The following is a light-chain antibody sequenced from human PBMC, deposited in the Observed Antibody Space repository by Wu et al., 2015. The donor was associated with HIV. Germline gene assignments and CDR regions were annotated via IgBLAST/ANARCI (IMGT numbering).Light chain of an antibody. CDR2: RAS. CDR1: QSISSN. V-gene: IGKV3-15*01. J-gene: IGKJ3*01. Sequence: EIVMTQSPAILSVSPGERATLSCRASQSISSNLAWYQQKPGQSPRLLIYRASIRATGVPTRFSGSGSGTDFTLTISNMQSEDFAVYFCQQYNNWPPITFGPGTKVVSN. CDR3: QQYNNWPPIT.